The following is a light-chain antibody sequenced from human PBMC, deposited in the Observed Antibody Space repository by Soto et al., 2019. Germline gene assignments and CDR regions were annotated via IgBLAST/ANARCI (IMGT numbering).Light chain of an antibody. Sequence: DIVMTQTPLSLSVTPGQPASISCKSSQSLLHSDGKTYLCWYVQKPGQPPHLLINEASNRFSGVPDRFSGSGSGTDFTLRISRVEADDVGVYYCMQSIQVPPTFGQGTKVEIK. CDR2: EAS. CDR3: MQSIQVPPT. J-gene: IGKJ1*01. V-gene: IGKV2D-29*01. CDR1: QSLLHSDGKTY.